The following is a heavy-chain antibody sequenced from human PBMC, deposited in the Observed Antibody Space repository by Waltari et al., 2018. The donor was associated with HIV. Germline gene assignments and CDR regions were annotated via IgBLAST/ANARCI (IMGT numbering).Heavy chain of an antibody. V-gene: IGHV3-48*03. CDR3: ARVGPHGGAACHGFDY. D-gene: IGHD3-16*01. J-gene: IGHJ4*02. Sequence: EVQLVESGGGLVQPGGSLRLSCAASGFTFSSYEMNWVRQAPGKGLEWVSYISSSGSTIYYVDSVKGRFTISRDNAKNSLYLQMNSLRAEDTAVYYCARVGPHGGAACHGFDYWGQGTLVTVSS. CDR1: GFTFSSYE. CDR2: ISSSGSTI.